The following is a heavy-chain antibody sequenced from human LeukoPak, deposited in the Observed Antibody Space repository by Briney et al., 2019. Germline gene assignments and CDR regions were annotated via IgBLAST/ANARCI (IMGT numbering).Heavy chain of an antibody. V-gene: IGHV4-34*01. J-gene: IGHJ4*02. Sequence: PSETLSLTCAVYGGSFSGYYWSWIRQPPGKGLEWIGEINHSGSTNYNPSLKSRVTISVDTSKNQFSLKLSSVTAADTAVYYCARILGSRSGPKDYWGQGTLVTVSS. D-gene: IGHD3-3*01. CDR1: GGSFSGYY. CDR2: INHSGST. CDR3: ARILGSRSGPKDY.